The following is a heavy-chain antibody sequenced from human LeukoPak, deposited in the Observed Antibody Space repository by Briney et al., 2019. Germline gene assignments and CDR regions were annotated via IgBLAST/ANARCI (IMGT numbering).Heavy chain of an antibody. CDR2: IWYDGSNK. CDR3: AREEYSSSSSDY. J-gene: IGHJ4*02. D-gene: IGHD6-6*01. CDR1: GFTFSSYG. V-gene: IGHV3-33*01. Sequence: GGSLRLSCAASGFTFSSYGMHWVRQAPDKGLEWVAVIWYDGSNKYYADSVKGRFTISRDNSKNTLYLQMNSLRAEDTAVYYCAREEYSSSSSDYWGQGTLVTVSP.